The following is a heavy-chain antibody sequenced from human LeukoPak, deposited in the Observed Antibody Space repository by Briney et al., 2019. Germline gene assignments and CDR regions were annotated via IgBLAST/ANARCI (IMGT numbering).Heavy chain of an antibody. CDR1: GDSINSDY. V-gene: IGHV4-59*08. CDR3: ARHTTILGHFGY. Sequence: SETLFLTCTVSGDSINSDYWNWIRQPPGKGLEWIGFIYYSGSTNYNPSLKSRVTISVDASRNHFSLKLNSVTAADTALYYCARHTTILGHFGYWGQGTLVTVSS. CDR2: IYYSGST. J-gene: IGHJ4*02. D-gene: IGHD3-3*01.